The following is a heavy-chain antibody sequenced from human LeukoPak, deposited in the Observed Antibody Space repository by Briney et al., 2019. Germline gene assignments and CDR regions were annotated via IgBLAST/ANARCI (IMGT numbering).Heavy chain of an antibody. CDR2: ISSSSSYI. D-gene: IGHD3-10*01. V-gene: IGHV3-21*01. J-gene: IGHJ4*02. Sequence: NSGGSLRLSCAASGFTFSSYSMNWVRQAPGKGLEWVSSISSSSSYIYYADSVEGRFTISRDNAKNSLYLQMNSLRAEDTAVYYCARDRSPGNFDYWGQGTLVTVSS. CDR1: GFTFSSYS. CDR3: ARDRSPGNFDY.